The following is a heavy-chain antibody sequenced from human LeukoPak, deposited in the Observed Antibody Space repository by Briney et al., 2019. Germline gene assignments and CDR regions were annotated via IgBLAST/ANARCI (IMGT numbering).Heavy chain of an antibody. Sequence: GRSLRLSCAASGFTFSNFAMHWVRQAPGKGLEWVTVISYDGSGKYYADSVKGRFTISRDNSKNTLYLQMHSLRGEDTAVYYCASSEGDGTTAGRFDYWGQGTLVTVSS. CDR3: ASSEGDGTTAGRFDY. D-gene: IGHD1-1*01. V-gene: IGHV3-30*03. CDR2: ISYDGSGK. CDR1: GFTFSNFA. J-gene: IGHJ4*02.